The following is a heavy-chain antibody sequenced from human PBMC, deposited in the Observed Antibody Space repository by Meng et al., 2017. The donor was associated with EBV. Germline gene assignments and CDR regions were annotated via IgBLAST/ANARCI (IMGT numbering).Heavy chain of an antibody. CDR3: VRGPPVGVPGPGDY. CDR2: INVGVGYT. J-gene: IGHJ4*02. V-gene: IGHV1-3*01. D-gene: IGHD2-21*01. CDR1: GYAFTSYI. Sequence: QVQLLQSGAEGKNPGASVKVSCKASGYAFTSYILHWVRQAPGQRLEWMGWINVGVGYTKYSQKFQGRVTISSDTSATTGYMELSSLRSEDTAVYYCVRGPPVGVPGPGDYWGQGTLVTVSS.